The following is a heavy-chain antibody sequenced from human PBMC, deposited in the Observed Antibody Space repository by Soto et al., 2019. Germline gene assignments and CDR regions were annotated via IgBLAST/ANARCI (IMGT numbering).Heavy chain of an antibody. D-gene: IGHD2-2*01. V-gene: IGHV3-21*01. CDR3: ARVAFYCSSTSCYDFDY. Sequence: PGGSLRLSCAASGFTFSSYSMNWVRQAPGKGLEWVSSISSSSSYIYYADSVKGRFTISRDNAKNSLYLQMNSLRAEDTAVYYCARVAFYCSSTSCYDFDYWGQGTLVTVSS. CDR1: GFTFSSYS. CDR2: ISSSSSYI. J-gene: IGHJ4*02.